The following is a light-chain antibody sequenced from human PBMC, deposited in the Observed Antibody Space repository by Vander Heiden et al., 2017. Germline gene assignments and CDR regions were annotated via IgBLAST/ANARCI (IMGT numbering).Light chain of an antibody. V-gene: IGLV3-1*01. CDR1: KLGDKY. CDR2: QDS. Sequence: YELTQPPAVSVSPGQTASITCSGDKLGDKYACWYQQKPGQSPVLVIYQDSKRPSGIPERFSGSNSGNTATLTISGTQAMDEADYYCQAWDSSTANVVFGGGTKLTVL. CDR3: QAWDSSTANVV. J-gene: IGLJ2*01.